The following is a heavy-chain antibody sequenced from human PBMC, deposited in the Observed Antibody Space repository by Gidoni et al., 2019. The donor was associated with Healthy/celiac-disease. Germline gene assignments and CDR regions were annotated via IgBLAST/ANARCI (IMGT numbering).Heavy chain of an antibody. D-gene: IGHD4-4*01. CDR2: INPSGGST. J-gene: IGHJ4*02. Sequence: QVQLVQSGAEVTKPGASVKVSCQASGYTFTSYYMHGVRQSPGQGLEWMGIINPSGGSTSYAQKFQVRVTMTRDTSTSTVYMELSSLRSEDTAVYYCARAPSHMTTVTTFLDYWGQGTLVTVSS. CDR1: GYTFTSYY. V-gene: IGHV1-46*01. CDR3: ARAPSHMTTVTTFLDY.